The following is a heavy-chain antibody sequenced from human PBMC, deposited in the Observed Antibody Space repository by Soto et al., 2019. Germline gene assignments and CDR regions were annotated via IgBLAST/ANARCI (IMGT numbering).Heavy chain of an antibody. CDR3: ARYDSSGYFHFEY. Sequence: ASVKVSCKASGYAFTSYDINWVRQANGQGLEWMGWMNPNSGNTGYAQKFQGRVTMTISADKSISTAYLQWSSLKASDTAMYYCARYDSSGYFHFEYWGQGTLVTVSS. CDR1: GYAFTSYD. J-gene: IGHJ4*01. CDR2: MNPNSGNT. V-gene: IGHV1-8*01. D-gene: IGHD3-22*01.